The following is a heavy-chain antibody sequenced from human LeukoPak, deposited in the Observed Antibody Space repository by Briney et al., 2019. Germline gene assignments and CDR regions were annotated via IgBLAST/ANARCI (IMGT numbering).Heavy chain of an antibody. V-gene: IGHV3-23*01. CDR1: GFTFSSYA. CDR2: ISSSGGTT. CDR3: AKAGIAVPATPEY. D-gene: IGHD6-19*01. Sequence: GSLRLSCAASGFTFSSYAMNWVRQAPGKGLEWVSVISSSGGTTYYSDSVKGRFIISRDNSKNTLYLQMNSLRAEDTAVYYCAKAGIAVPATPEYCGQGTQVTVSS. J-gene: IGHJ4*02.